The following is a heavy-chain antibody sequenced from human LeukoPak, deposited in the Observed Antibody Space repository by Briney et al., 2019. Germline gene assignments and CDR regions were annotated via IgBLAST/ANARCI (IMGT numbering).Heavy chain of an antibody. CDR1: GFTFSSYA. CDR3: AKLAYCGGDCEDDAFDI. Sequence: GGSLRLSCAASGFTFSSYAMSWVRQAPGKGLEWVSAISGSGGSTYYADSVEGRFTISRDNSKNTLYLQMNSLRAEDTAVYYCAKLAYCGGDCEDDAFDIWGQGTMVTVSS. V-gene: IGHV3-23*01. CDR2: ISGSGGST. D-gene: IGHD2-21*01. J-gene: IGHJ3*02.